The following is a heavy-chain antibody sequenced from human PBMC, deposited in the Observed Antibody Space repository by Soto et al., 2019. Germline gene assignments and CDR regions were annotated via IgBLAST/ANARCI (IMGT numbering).Heavy chain of an antibody. J-gene: IGHJ6*02. CDR3: ARALIGFLDWLPDNYYYGMDA. CDR2: INPNSGDT. V-gene: IGHV1-2*02. D-gene: IGHD3-3*02. Sequence: GASVKVSWKVSGHSFTGHYMHWVRQAPGQGLEWMGWINPNSGDTNYARKFQGRVTMTRDTSIKTVYMELSSLRSDDTAVYYCARALIGFLDWLPDNYYYGMDAWGQGTTVTVSS. CDR1: GHSFTGHY.